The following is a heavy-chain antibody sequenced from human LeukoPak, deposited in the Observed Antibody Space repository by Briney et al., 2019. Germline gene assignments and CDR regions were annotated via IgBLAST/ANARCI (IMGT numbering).Heavy chain of an antibody. D-gene: IGHD3-10*01. J-gene: IGHJ4*02. Sequence: PSETLSLTCAVSGYSFSSGHYWGWIRPPPGKGLEWIGSIYHSGGTYYNPSLKSRVTISVDTSKNLFSLKMKSVTAADTAVYYCAGFTPAVDYCSQGTLVTVSS. CDR1: GYSFSSGHY. CDR3: AGFTPAVDY. CDR2: IYHSGGT. V-gene: IGHV4-38-2*01.